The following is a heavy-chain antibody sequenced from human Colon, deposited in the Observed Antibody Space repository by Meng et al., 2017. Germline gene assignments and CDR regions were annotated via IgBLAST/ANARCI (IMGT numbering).Heavy chain of an antibody. CDR1: GYNFIRYF. V-gene: IGHV1-2*02. J-gene: IGHJ4*02. D-gene: IGHD6-19*01. CDR3: ARDLAGLGGF. Sequence: QGQLVQAGAEREKPGASVEVSLKNFGYNFIRYFMYWVRQAPGKGLEWMGYIDPRNGDTRYHQKFQGRVNMTRETSITTAYMEMTDLGDDDTAVYYCARDLAGLGGFWGQGTLVTVSS. CDR2: IDPRNGDT.